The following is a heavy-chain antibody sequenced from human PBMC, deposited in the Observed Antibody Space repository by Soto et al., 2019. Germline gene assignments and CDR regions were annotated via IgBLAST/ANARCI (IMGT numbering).Heavy chain of an antibody. CDR3: ARTGYSGYPFDY. Sequence: SQALPVTCTVSGGSISSSSYYWGWIRQPPGKGLEWIGSIYYSGSTNYNPSLKSRVTISVDTSKNQFSLKLSSVTAADTAVYYCARTGYSGYPFDYWGQGTLVPVSS. D-gene: IGHD5-12*01. J-gene: IGHJ4*02. V-gene: IGHV4-39*07. CDR2: IYYSGST. CDR1: GGSISSSSYY.